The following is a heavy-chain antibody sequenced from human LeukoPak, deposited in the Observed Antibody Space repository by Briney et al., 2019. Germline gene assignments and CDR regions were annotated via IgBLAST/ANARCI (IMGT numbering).Heavy chain of an antibody. CDR1: GFTVSSNY. D-gene: IGHD4-23*01. J-gene: IGHJ4*02. CDR2: INDSGGRT. Sequence: GGSLRLSCAASGFTVSSNYMSWVRQGPGKGLEWVSSINDSGGRTYYADSVKGRFTISRDNSKNTLFLQMNSLRAEDTAVYYCAKIGGNVVYWGQGILVTVSS. V-gene: IGHV3-23*01. CDR3: AKIGGNVVY.